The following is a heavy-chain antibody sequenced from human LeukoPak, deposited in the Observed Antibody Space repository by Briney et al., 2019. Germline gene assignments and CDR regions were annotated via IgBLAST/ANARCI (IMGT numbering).Heavy chain of an antibody. V-gene: IGHV4-59*01. J-gene: IGHJ4*02. CDR2: INHSGST. Sequence: SETLSLTCTVSGGSISSYYWSWIRQPPGKGLEWIGEINHSGSTNYNPSFKSRITISVDTSRNQFSLQLSSVTAADTAVYYCARIHRYCSGGACYVLDNWGQGTLVAVSS. CDR1: GGSISSYY. D-gene: IGHD2-15*01. CDR3: ARIHRYCSGGACYVLDN.